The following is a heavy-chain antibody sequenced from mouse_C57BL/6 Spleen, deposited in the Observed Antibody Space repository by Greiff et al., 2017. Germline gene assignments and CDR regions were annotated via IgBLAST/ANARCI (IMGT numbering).Heavy chain of an antibody. CDR1: GYTFTSYW. Sequence: VQLQQPGAELVKPGASVKLSCKASGYTFTSYWMQWVKQRPGQGLEWIGEIDPSDSYTNYNQKFKGKATLTVDTSSSTAYMQLSSLTSEDAAVYYCARNGRAMDYWGQGTSVTVSS. J-gene: IGHJ4*01. V-gene: IGHV1-50*01. CDR3: ARNGRAMDY. D-gene: IGHD1-1*01. CDR2: IDPSDSYT.